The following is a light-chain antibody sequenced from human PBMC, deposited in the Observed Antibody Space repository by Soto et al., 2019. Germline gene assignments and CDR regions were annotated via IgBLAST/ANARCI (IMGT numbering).Light chain of an antibody. Sequence: QSVLTQSPSASASLGASVNLTCTLSSGHSNYAIAWHQQQPEKGPRYLMKLNSDGSHTKGDGIPDRFSGSSSGAERYLTISSLQSEDEADYYCQTCGTGIQLFGGGTKLTVL. CDR3: QTCGTGIQL. J-gene: IGLJ3*02. CDR1: SGHSNYA. V-gene: IGLV4-69*01. CDR2: LNSDGSH.